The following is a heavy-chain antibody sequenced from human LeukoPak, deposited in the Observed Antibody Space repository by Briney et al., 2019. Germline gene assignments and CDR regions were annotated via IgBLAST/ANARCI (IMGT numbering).Heavy chain of an antibody. CDR3: ARDGYGDRNFDY. D-gene: IGHD4-17*01. CDR2: IYYSGST. V-gene: IGHV4-59*01. Sequence: SETLSLTRTVSGGSIISFYWSWIRQPPGKGLEWIGYIYYSGSTNYNPSLKSRVSISVDTSKNQFSLSLSSVTAADTAVYYCARDGYGDRNFDYWGQGTLVTVSS. J-gene: IGHJ4*02. CDR1: GGSIISFY.